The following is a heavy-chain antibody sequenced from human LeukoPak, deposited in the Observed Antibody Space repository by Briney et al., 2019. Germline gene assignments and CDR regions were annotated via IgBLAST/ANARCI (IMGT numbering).Heavy chain of an antibody. Sequence: SETLSLTCTVSGGSISSYYWSWIRQPPGKGLEWIGYIYYSGSTNYNPSLKSRVTISVDTSKNQFSLKLSSVTAADTAVYYCARISRVEMATIRVSYYFDYWGQGTPVTVSS. D-gene: IGHD5-24*01. CDR1: GGSISSYY. CDR3: ARISRVEMATIRVSYYFDY. V-gene: IGHV4-59*01. J-gene: IGHJ4*02. CDR2: IYYSGST.